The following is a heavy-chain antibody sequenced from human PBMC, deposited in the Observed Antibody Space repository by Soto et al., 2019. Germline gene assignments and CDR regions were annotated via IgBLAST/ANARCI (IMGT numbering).Heavy chain of an antibody. V-gene: IGHV3-23*01. CDR2: ISGAGDKT. Sequence: GGSLRLSCAAAEFTFSRYAMYWVRQAPGKGLEWVSAISGAGDKTFYAEPVRGRFTISRDNSENTLFLQMNSLRAEDTAIYYCVKATSAAPFGYYGMDVWGQGTTVTVSS. J-gene: IGHJ6*02. CDR1: EFTFSRYA. D-gene: IGHD3-3*01. CDR3: VKATSAAPFGYYGMDV.